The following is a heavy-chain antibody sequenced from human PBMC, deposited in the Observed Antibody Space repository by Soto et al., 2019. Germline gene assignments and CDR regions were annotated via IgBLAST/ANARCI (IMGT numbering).Heavy chain of an antibody. CDR2: IYSGGST. V-gene: IGHV3-53*02. CDR1: GFTVSSNY. Sequence: EVQLVETGGGLIQPGGSLRLSCAASGFTVSSNYMSWVRQAPGKGLEWVSVIYSGGSTYYADSVKGRFTISRDNSKNTLDLQMNSLRAEDTAVYYCAFSSEYDDYYYGMDVGGQGTTVTVSS. D-gene: IGHD3-16*01. CDR3: AFSSEYDDYYYGMDV. J-gene: IGHJ6*02.